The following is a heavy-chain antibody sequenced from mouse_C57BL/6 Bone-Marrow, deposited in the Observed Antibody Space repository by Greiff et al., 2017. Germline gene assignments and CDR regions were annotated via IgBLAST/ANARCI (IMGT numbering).Heavy chain of an antibody. CDR3: ARHPY. V-gene: IGHV1-50*01. CDR1: GYTFTSYW. Sequence: VQLQQPGAELVKPGASVKLSCKASGYTFTSYWMQWVKQRPGQGLEWIGEIDPSDSYTNYNQKFKGKATLTVDTSSSTAYMQLSRLTSEDSAVHYCARHPYWGQGTTLTVSS. J-gene: IGHJ2*01. CDR2: IDPSDSYT.